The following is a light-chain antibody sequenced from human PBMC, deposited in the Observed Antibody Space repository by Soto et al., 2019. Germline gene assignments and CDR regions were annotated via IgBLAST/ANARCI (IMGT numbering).Light chain of an antibody. Sequence: QSVLTQPASVSGSHGQSITISCTGTSSDVGGYNYVSWYQQHPGKAPKLMIYDVSNRPSGVSNRFSGSKSGNTASLTISGLQAEDEADYYCSSYAGSSTVVFGGGTKLTVL. V-gene: IGLV2-14*01. CDR1: SSDVGGYNY. CDR3: SSYAGSSTVV. J-gene: IGLJ2*01. CDR2: DVS.